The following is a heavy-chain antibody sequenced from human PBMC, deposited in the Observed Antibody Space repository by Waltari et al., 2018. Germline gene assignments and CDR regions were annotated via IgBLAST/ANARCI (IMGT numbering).Heavy chain of an antibody. CDR1: GYTFTAHY. CDR3: ARTGYKKPHYFDF. D-gene: IGHD3-9*01. V-gene: IGHV1-2*02. Sequence: QAQLVQSGAEVKKPGASVTVSCMASGYTFTAHYITWVRQAPGQGPEWMGWIDPRNGDATYARNFQDKVTMTRDTSISTAYMDVSSLGSDGAAIYYCARTGYKKPHYFDFWGQGTLVTVSS. CDR2: IDPRNGDA. J-gene: IGHJ4*02.